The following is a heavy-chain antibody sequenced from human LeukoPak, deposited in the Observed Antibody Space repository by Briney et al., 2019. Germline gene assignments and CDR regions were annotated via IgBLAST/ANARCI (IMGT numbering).Heavy chain of an antibody. V-gene: IGHV1-69*04. CDR2: IIPILGIA. Sequence: SVKVSCKASGGTFSSYAISWVRQAPGQGLEWMGRIIPILGIANYAQKFQGRVTITADKSTSTAYMELSSLRSEDTAVYYCARDPYYYDSSGGSDPWGQGTLVTVSS. D-gene: IGHD3-22*01. J-gene: IGHJ5*02. CDR3: ARDPYYYDSSGGSDP. CDR1: GGTFSSYA.